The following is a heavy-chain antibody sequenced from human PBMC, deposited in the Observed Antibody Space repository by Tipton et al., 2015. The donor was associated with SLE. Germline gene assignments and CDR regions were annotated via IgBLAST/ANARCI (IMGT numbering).Heavy chain of an antibody. CDR1: GFTFSSYE. V-gene: IGHV3-48*03. J-gene: IGHJ3*02. Sequence: SLRLSCVASGFTFSSYEMTWVRQAPGKGLEWVAYVSASGSPINYADSVKVRFTISRDNAKNSVYLQMNSLRAEGTAVYYCARSPVVVVVDVMTDGFDIWGQGTTVTVSS. D-gene: IGHD2-15*01. CDR2: VSASGSPI. CDR3: ARSPVVVVVDVMTDGFDI.